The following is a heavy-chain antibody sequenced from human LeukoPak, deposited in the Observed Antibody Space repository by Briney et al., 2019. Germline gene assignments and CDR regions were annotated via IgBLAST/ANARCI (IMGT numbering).Heavy chain of an antibody. CDR3: AREGLRDYYYGMDV. D-gene: IGHD5-18*01. V-gene: IGHV1-69*04. CDR1: GGTFSSYA. J-gene: IGHJ6*02. CDR2: IIPILGIA. Sequence: SVKVSCKASGGTFSSYAISWVRQAPGQGLEWMGRIIPILGIANYAQKFQGRVTITADKSTSTAYMELSSLRSEDTAVYYCAREGLRDYYYGMDVWGQGTTVTVSS.